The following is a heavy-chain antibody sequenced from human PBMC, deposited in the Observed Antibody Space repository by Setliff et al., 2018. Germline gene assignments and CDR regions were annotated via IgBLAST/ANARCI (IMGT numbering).Heavy chain of an antibody. CDR1: GGTFSSYA. Sequence: SVKVSCKASGGTFSSYAISWVRQAPGQGLEWMGGIIPIFGTANYAQKFQGRVTITADESTSTAYMELSSLRSEDTAVYYCSREDGTYYNFWSGYSTTPYYGMDVWGQGTTVTVSS. CDR3: SREDGTYYNFWSGYSTTPYYGMDV. V-gene: IGHV1-69*13. D-gene: IGHD3-3*01. CDR2: IIPIFGTA. J-gene: IGHJ6*02.